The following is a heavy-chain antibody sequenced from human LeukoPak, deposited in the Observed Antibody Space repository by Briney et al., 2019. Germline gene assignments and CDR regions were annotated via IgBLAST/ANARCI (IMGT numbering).Heavy chain of an antibody. V-gene: IGHV1-24*01. J-gene: IGHJ4*02. Sequence: ASVKASCKVSGYTLTELSMHWVRQAPGKGLEWMGGFDPEDGETIYAQKFQGRVTMTEDTSTDTAYMELSSLRSEDTAVYYCATVVDTAMVPDYWGQGTLVTVSS. CDR2: FDPEDGET. D-gene: IGHD5-18*01. CDR1: GYTLTELS. CDR3: ATVVDTAMVPDY.